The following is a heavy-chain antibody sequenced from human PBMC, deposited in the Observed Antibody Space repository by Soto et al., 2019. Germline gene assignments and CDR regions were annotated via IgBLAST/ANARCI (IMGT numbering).Heavy chain of an antibody. CDR2: ISGSGGST. J-gene: IGHJ4*02. Sequence: EVQLLESGGGLVQPGGSLRLSCAASGFTFSSYAMSWVRQAPGKGLEWVSAISGSGGSTYYADSVKGRFTISRDNSXNPLYLQMNSLRAEDTAVYYCAKLSGYGSGSYPDYWGQGTLVTVSS. V-gene: IGHV3-23*01. CDR1: GFTFSSYA. D-gene: IGHD3-10*01. CDR3: AKLSGYGSGSYPDY.